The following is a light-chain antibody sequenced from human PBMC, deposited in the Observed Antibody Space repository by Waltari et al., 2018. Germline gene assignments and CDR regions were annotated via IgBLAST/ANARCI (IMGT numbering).Light chain of an antibody. CDR1: SSDVGNYNL. Sequence: QSALTQTATVSGSPGQSITISCTGTSSDVGNYNLVSWYQQHPGKAPKPIIYAGNKRPSVVSKRFSGSKSGNTASLTISELQAAGEADYYCCSYAGSSISVFGGGTRLTVL. CDR2: AGN. V-gene: IGLV2-23*01. CDR3: CSYAGSSISV. J-gene: IGLJ3*02.